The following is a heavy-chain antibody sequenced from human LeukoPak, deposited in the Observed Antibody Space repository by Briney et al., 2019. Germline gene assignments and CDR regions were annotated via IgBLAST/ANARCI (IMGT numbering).Heavy chain of an antibody. Sequence: SETLSLTCTVSGGSISSYYWSWVRQPPGKGLEWIGSNSGSTYYIPSLKSRITISLDMSKNQYSLKLTSVTAADTAVYYCARDVGFFDIDYWGQGILVTVSS. D-gene: IGHD3-9*01. CDR2: NSGST. CDR1: GGSISSYY. CDR3: ARDVGFFDIDY. V-gene: IGHV4-39*07. J-gene: IGHJ4*02.